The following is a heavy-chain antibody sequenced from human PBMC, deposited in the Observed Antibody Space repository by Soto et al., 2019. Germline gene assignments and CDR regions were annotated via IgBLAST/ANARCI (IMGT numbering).Heavy chain of an antibody. D-gene: IGHD3-3*01. CDR1: GFTFSSYA. J-gene: IGHJ6*03. Sequence: GGSLRLSCVASGFTFSSYAMSWVRQAPGKGLEWVSAISGSGGSTYYADSVKGRFTISRDNSKNTLYLQMNSLRAEDTAVYYCAKVYNKGYDFWSGYPQGMDVWGKGTTVTVSS. V-gene: IGHV3-23*01. CDR3: AKVYNKGYDFWSGYPQGMDV. CDR2: ISGSGGST.